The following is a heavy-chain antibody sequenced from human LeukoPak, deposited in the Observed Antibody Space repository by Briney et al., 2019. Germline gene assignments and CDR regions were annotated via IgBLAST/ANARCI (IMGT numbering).Heavy chain of an antibody. CDR1: GSVFSTYG. CDR2: FVLLSFHR. J-gene: IGHJ5*02. V-gene: IGHV3-21*05. D-gene: IGHD1-7*01. CDR3: VRDANPASGELIDDNWFDP. Sequence: KPGGSLRLPGEASGSVFSTYGMNWFRQAQGKGLEWVFFFVLLSFHRYYTDSVKGRFTISRDNAKNSLFLQMDSLRVEDTAIYYCVRDANPASGELIDDNWFDPWGQGTLVTVSS.